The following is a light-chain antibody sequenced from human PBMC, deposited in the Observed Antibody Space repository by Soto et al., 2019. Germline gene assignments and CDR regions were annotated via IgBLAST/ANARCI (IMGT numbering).Light chain of an antibody. CDR3: QQRSNWPPT. V-gene: IGKV3-11*01. J-gene: IGKJ2*01. CDR2: DAS. CDR1: QSISSY. Sequence: EIVLTQSPATLSLSPGERATLSCRASQSISSYLAWYQQKLGKAPRLLIYDASKRATGIPARFSGSGSGTDFTLTISSLEPDDFAAYYCQQRSNWPPTFGQGTKLEIK.